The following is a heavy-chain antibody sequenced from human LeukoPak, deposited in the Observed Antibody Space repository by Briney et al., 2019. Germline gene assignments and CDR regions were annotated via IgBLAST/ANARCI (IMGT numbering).Heavy chain of an antibody. Sequence: GGSLRLSCAASGFTFSSNWMSWVRQAPGKGVEWVGNIKEDGSEIYYADSVKGRFTISRDNAKNSLYLQMNSLRAEDTAVYYCSSGGAFDYWGQGSLVTVSS. CDR3: SSGGAFDY. V-gene: IGHV3-7*01. D-gene: IGHD1-26*01. CDR2: IKEDGSEI. CDR1: GFTFSSNW. J-gene: IGHJ4*02.